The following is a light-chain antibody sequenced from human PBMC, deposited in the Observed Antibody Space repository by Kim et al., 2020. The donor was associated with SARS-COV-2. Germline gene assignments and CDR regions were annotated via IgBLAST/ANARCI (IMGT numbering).Light chain of an antibody. J-gene: IGKJ1*01. CDR3: QQYDTYWT. Sequence: DIQMTQSPSTLSASVGDRVTITCRASQSITSWLAWYQQRPGKAPKLLIYKASTLESGVPSRFSGSGSGTELTLTITGLQPDDFATYYCQQYDTYWTFGQGTKVDIK. CDR1: QSITSW. V-gene: IGKV1-5*03. CDR2: KAS.